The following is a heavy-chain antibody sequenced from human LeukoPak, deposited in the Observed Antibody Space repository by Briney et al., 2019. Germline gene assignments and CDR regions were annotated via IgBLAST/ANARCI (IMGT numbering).Heavy chain of an antibody. V-gene: IGHV3-43*01. CDR2: ISWDGGST. CDR1: GFTFSSYD. CDR3: AKETYCGGDCYLTRGYFDY. J-gene: IGHJ4*02. Sequence: GGSLRLSCAASGFTFSSYDLNWVRQAPGKGLEWVSLISWDGGSTYYADSVKGRFTISRDNSKNSLYLQMNSLRTEDTALYYCAKETYCGGDCYLTRGYFDYWGQGTLVTVSS. D-gene: IGHD2-21*02.